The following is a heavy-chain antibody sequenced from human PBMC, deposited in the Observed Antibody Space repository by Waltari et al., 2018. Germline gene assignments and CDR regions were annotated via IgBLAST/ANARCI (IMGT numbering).Heavy chain of an antibody. V-gene: IGHV3-74*01. J-gene: IGHJ4*02. CDR2: FISEGSST. CDR3: ARLSNWAGDY. D-gene: IGHD1-1*01. CDR1: GFTFSNYW. Sequence: EVQLVESGGGLVQPGGSLRLSCAASGFTFSNYWMYWVRQAPGKGLVCGSRFISEGSSTTDADSVKGRFTISRDNAKNTLYLQMNSLRAEDTTVYYCARLSNWAGDYWGQGTLVTVSS.